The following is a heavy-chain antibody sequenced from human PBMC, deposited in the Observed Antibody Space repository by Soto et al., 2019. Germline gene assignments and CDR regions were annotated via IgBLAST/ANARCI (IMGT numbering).Heavy chain of an antibody. D-gene: IGHD3-3*01. CDR2: IWYDGSNK. CDR1: GFTFSSYG. J-gene: IGHJ6*02. CDR3: ARVLEWSDYYYYYGMDV. Sequence: GGSLRLSCAASGFTFSSYGMHWVRQAPGKGLEWVAVIWYDGSNKYYADSVKGRFTISRDNSKNTLYLQMNSLRAEDTAVYYCARVLEWSDYYYYYGMDVWGQGTTVTVSS. V-gene: IGHV3-33*01.